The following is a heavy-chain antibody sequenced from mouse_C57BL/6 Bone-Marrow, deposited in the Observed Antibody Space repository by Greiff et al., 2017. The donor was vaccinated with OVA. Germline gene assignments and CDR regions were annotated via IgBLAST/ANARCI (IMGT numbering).Heavy chain of an antibody. J-gene: IGHJ4*01. CDR2: ISYDGSN. V-gene: IGHV3-6*01. Sequence: EVQLVESGPGLVKPSQSLSLTCSVTGYSITSGYYWNWIRQFPGNKLEWMGYISYDGSNNYNPSLKNRISITRDTSKNQFFLKLNSVTTEDTATYYCARDLDSSGPYYAMDYWGQGTSVTVSS. D-gene: IGHD3-2*02. CDR1: GYSITSGYY. CDR3: ARDLDSSGPYYAMDY.